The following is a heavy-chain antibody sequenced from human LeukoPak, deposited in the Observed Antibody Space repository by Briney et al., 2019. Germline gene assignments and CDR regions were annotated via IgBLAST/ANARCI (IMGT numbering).Heavy chain of an antibody. D-gene: IGHD4-17*01. Sequence: GGSLRLSCAASGFTFDDYAMHWVRQAPGKGLEWVSGISWNSGSIGYADSVKGRFTISRDNAKNSLYLQMNSLRAEDTALYYCAKDKPRWGYGALDYWGQGTLVTVSS. V-gene: IGHV3-9*01. CDR1: GFTFDDYA. CDR3: AKDKPRWGYGALDY. J-gene: IGHJ4*02. CDR2: ISWNSGSI.